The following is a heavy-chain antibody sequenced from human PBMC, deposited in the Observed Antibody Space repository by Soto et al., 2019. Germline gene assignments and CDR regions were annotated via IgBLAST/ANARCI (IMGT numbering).Heavy chain of an antibody. Sequence: GASVKVSCKASGYAFTSYAMNWVRQAPGQGLEWMGWINTNTGNPTYAQGFTGRFVFSLDTSVSTAYLQICSLKAEDTAVYYCARAPELGSSPRRPRAWFDPWGQGTLVTVSS. CDR2: INTNTGNP. D-gene: IGHD1-26*01. V-gene: IGHV7-4-1*01. CDR3: ARAPELGSSPRRPRAWFDP. CDR1: GYAFTSYA. J-gene: IGHJ5*02.